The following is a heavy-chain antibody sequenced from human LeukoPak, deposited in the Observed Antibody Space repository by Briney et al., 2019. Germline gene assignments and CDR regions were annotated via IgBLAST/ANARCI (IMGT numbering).Heavy chain of an antibody. CDR2: IYYSGST. Sequence: SQTLSLTCTVSGGSISSGGYYWSWIRQHPGKGLEWIGYIYYSGSTYYNPSLKCRVTISVDTSKNQFSLKLSSVTAADTAVYYCARDRMGYSYDNWGQGTLVTVSS. CDR3: ARDRMGYSYDN. J-gene: IGHJ4*02. D-gene: IGHD5-18*01. CDR1: GGSISSGGYY. V-gene: IGHV4-31*03.